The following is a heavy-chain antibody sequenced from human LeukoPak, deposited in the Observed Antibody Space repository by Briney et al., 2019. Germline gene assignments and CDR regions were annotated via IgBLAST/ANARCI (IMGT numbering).Heavy chain of an antibody. V-gene: IGHV1-69*01. CDR3: ARDMTDLLHVFGI. D-gene: IGHD3-16*01. J-gene: IGHJ3*02. Sequence: ASVKVSCKPSRGTFSSYTINWVRQAPGQGLEWMGGIIPIFSTANYAQKFQGRVTITADESMTTVYMELSSLRSEDTAVYYCARDMTDLLHVFGIWGQGTMVTVSS. CDR2: IIPIFSTA. CDR1: RGTFSSYT.